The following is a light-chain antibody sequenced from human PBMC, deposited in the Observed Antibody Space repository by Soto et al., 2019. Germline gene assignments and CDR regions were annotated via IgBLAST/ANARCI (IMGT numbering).Light chain of an antibody. Sequence: DIQMTQSPSTLSASVGDTVTITCRTSQSISSWLAWYQQKPGKAPKLLIYDASSLESGVPSRFSGSGPGTEFTLTISSLQPDDFATYYCQQYNSYSPITFGQGTRLEIK. V-gene: IGKV1-5*01. CDR3: QQYNSYSPIT. CDR1: QSISSW. CDR2: DAS. J-gene: IGKJ5*01.